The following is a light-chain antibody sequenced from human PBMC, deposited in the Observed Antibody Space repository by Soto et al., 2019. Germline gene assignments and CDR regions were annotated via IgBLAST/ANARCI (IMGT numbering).Light chain of an antibody. CDR2: AAS. V-gene: IGKV1-39*01. Sequence: DIQMTQSPSSLSASVGERVTITCRASQSISSCLNWYQQKPGKAPKLLIYAASSLQSGVPSRFSGSGSGTDFTLTISSLQPEDFATYYCQQSYSTPWTFGQGTKVEIK. J-gene: IGKJ1*01. CDR1: QSISSC. CDR3: QQSYSTPWT.